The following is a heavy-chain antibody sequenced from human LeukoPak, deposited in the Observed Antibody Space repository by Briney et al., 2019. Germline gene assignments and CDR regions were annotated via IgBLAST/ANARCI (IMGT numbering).Heavy chain of an antibody. CDR1: GFTFSSYW. CDR3: ARDGNYYDSSGYTYYYYYMDV. J-gene: IGHJ6*03. CDR2: INSDGSST. D-gene: IGHD3-22*01. Sequence: GGSLRLSCAASGFTFSSYWMHWVRQAPGKGLVWVSRINSDGSSTSYADSVKGRFTISRDNAKNTLCLQMNSLRAEDTAVYYCARDGNYYDSSGYTYYYYYMDVWGKGTTVTVSS. V-gene: IGHV3-74*01.